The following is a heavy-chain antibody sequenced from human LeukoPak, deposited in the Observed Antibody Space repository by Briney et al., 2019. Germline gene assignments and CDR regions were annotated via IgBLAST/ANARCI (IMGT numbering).Heavy chain of an antibody. D-gene: IGHD5-18*01. J-gene: IGHJ4*02. V-gene: IGHV3-30*02. Sequence: GGSLRLSCAASGFTFSGYGMHWVRQAPGKGLEWVAFMRYDGTNKYYADSVKGRFTVSRDNSKNTLYLQMNSLRAEDTAVYYCAKEVDSPMVPSYPGFGNWGQGTLVTVSS. CDR3: AKEVDSPMVPSYPGFGN. CDR2: MRYDGTNK. CDR1: GFTFSGYG.